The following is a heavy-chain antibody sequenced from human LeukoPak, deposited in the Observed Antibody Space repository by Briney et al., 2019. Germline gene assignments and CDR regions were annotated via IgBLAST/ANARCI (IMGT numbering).Heavy chain of an antibody. Sequence: PSETLSLTCAVSGGSISSSNWWSWVRQPPGKGLEWIGEIYHSGSTNYNPSLKSRVTISVDKSKNQFSLKLSSVTAADTAVYYCARVIVEYSTILNYYYYGMDVWGQGTTVTVSS. CDR1: GGSISSSNW. D-gene: IGHD6-6*01. CDR3: ARVIVEYSTILNYYYYGMDV. J-gene: IGHJ6*02. V-gene: IGHV4-4*02. CDR2: IYHSGST.